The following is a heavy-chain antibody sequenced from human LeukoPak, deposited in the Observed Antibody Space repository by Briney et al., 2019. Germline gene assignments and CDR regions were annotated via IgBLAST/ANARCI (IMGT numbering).Heavy chain of an antibody. J-gene: IGHJ3*02. CDR2: IYPGDSDT. Sequence: GESLKISCKGSGYNFITYRIGWVRQMPGKGLEWMGIIYPGDSDTTYSPSFQGQVTMSADESISTAYLQWSSLTASDTAIYYCARPLPGNAFDIWGQGTMVTVSS. V-gene: IGHV5-51*01. D-gene: IGHD6-13*01. CDR1: GYNFITYR. CDR3: ARPLPGNAFDI.